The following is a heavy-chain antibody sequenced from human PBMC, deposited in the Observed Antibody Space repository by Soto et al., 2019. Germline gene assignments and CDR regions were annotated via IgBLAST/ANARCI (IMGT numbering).Heavy chain of an antibody. CDR2: IIPSDGST. V-gene: IGHV1-46*01. D-gene: IGHD5-12*01. J-gene: IGHJ4*02. Sequence: QVQVVQSGAEVKKPGASVQVSCKASGYTFINYYMHWVRQAPGQGLEWIGRIIPSDGSTHYAQRFQDRVIMPRDTSTSTFYMVLNSLRSEDSAVYYCARRGPELATIGSFDYWGQGTLVTVSA. CDR1: GYTFINYY. CDR3: ARRGPELATIGSFDY.